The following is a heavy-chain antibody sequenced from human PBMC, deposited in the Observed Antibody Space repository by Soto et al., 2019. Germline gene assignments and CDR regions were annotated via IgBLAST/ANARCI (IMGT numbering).Heavy chain of an antibody. CDR3: ASPLWFGEFLFGS. CDR2: IPASKGNT. Sequence: GQRPEWMGCIPASKGNTKYSQNFQGRVTISRDTSASTVYMELGSLTSEDAAVYYCASPLWFGEFLFGSWGQGTLVTVSS. J-gene: IGHJ5*01. V-gene: IGHV1-3*01. D-gene: IGHD3-10*01.